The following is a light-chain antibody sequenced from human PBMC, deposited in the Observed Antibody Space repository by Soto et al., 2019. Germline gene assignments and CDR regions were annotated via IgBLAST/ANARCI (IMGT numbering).Light chain of an antibody. V-gene: IGLV1-40*01. J-gene: IGLJ2*01. CDR2: GNT. Sequence: QSVLTQPPSVSGAPGQRVTISCTGSSSNIGAGYDVHWYQQLPGTAPKPLIFGNTNRPSGVPDRFSGSKSGTSASLAITGLQAEDEADYYCQSYDTGLSSMVFGGGTQLTVL. CDR1: SSNIGAGYD. CDR3: QSYDTGLSSMV.